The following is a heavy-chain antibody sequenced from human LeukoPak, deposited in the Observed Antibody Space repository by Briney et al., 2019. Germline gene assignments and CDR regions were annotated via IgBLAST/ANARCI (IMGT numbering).Heavy chain of an antibody. CDR2: ISGSGGST. CDR3: AKDRRSGYSSGWYGDY. V-gene: IGHV3-23*01. J-gene: IGHJ4*02. D-gene: IGHD6-19*01. Sequence: GGSLRLSCAASGFTFSSYAMSWVRQAPGKGLEWVSAISGSGGSTYYADSVKGRFTISRDNSKNTLYLQMNSLRAEDTAVYYCAKDRRSGYSSGWYGDYWGQGALVTVSS. CDR1: GFTFSSYA.